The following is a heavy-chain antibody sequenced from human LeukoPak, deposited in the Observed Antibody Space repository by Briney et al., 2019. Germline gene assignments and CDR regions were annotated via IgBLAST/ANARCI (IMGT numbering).Heavy chain of an antibody. D-gene: IGHD6-13*01. CDR2: ISGSGGST. CDR1: GFTVSSNY. J-gene: IGHJ4*02. V-gene: IGHV3-23*01. Sequence: GGSLRLSCTASGFTVSSNYMSWVRQAPGKGLEWVSAISGSGGSTYYADSVKGRFTISRDNSKNTLYLQMNSLRAEDTAVYYCAKDFSVYSSSWYAPFDYWGQGTLVTVSS. CDR3: AKDFSVYSSSWYAPFDY.